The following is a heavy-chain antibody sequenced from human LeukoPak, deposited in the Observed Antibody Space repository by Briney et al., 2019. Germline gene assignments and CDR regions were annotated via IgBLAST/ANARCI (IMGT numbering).Heavy chain of an antibody. J-gene: IGHJ4*02. Sequence: ASVKVSCKASGYTFTGYYMHWVRQAPGQGLEWMGWINPNSGGTNYAQKFQGWVTMTRDTSISTAYMELSRLRSDDTAVYYCASPHDYGDYVYGGYDYWGQGTLVTVSS. V-gene: IGHV1-2*04. CDR3: ASPHDYGDYVYGGYDY. CDR1: GYTFTGYY. CDR2: INPNSGGT. D-gene: IGHD4-17*01.